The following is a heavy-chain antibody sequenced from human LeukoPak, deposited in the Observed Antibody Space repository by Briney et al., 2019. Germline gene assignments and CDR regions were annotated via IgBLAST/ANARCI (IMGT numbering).Heavy chain of an antibody. CDR1: GFAFNTYG. CDR2: ISGSGGNT. D-gene: IGHD7-27*01. CDR3: AKDRTWGLDY. Sequence: GGSLRLSCAASGFAFNTYGMSWVRQAPGKGLEWVSAISGSGGNTYYADSVKGRFTISRDNSKDTLYLQMNSLRAEDTALYYCAKDRTWGLDYWGQGTLVTVSS. V-gene: IGHV3-23*01. J-gene: IGHJ4*02.